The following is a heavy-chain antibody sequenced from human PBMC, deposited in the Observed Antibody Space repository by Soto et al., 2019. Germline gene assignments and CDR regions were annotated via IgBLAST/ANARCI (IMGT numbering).Heavy chain of an antibody. CDR1: GFTFSSYG. CDR2: ISYDGSNK. J-gene: IGHJ4*02. Sequence: QVQLVESGGGVVQPGRSLRLSCAASGFTFSSYGMHWVRQAPGKGLEWVAVISYDGSNKYYADSVKGRFTISRDNSKNTLYLQMNSLRAEDTAGDYCAKDQVAGTVLVDYWGQGTLVTVSS. CDR3: AKDQVAGTVLVDY. V-gene: IGHV3-30*18. D-gene: IGHD6-19*01.